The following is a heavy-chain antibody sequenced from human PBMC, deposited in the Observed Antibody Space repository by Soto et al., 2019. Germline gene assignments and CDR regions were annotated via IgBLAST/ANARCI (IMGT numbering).Heavy chain of an antibody. CDR2: IYYSGST. V-gene: IGHV4-39*01. D-gene: IGHD6-19*01. J-gene: IGHJ4*02. CDR1: YY. Sequence: YYRRRPRQPPGKGLEWIGNIYYSGSTYYNPSLKSRVTISVDTSKNQFSLKLSSVTAADTAVYYCARHSAVAGTDYWGQGTLVTVSS. CDR3: ARHSAVAGTDY.